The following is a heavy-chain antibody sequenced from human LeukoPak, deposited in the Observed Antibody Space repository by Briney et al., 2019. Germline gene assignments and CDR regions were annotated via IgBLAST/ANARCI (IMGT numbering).Heavy chain of an antibody. CDR2: ISSSGSMI. D-gene: IGHD3-10*01. Sequence: PGGSLRLSCAASEFTFDNFAMNWVRQAPGKGLEWLSYISSSGSMIYYADSVKDRFTISRDNANNSLYLQMSSLRAEDTGVYYCARGITVIRGVLLDVWGQGTLVTVGS. CDR3: ARGITVIRGVLLDV. CDR1: EFTFDNFA. J-gene: IGHJ4*02. V-gene: IGHV3-48*01.